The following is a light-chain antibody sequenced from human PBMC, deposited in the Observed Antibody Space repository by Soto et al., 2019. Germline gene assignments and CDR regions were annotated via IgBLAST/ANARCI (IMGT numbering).Light chain of an antibody. J-gene: IGKJ3*01. CDR2: WAS. CDR1: QSLLYSSNNKNY. V-gene: IGKV4-1*01. CDR3: QQYYNTPFT. Sequence: DIVMTQSPDSLAVSLGERATINCRSSQSLLYSSNNKNYLAWYQQKPGQPPKLLISWASTWESGVPARFSGSGSGTDFTLTISSLQAEDVAVYYCQQYYNTPFTFGPGTKVDIK.